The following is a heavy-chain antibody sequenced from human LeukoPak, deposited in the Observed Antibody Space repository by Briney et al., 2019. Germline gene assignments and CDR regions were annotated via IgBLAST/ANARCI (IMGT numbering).Heavy chain of an antibody. J-gene: IGHJ4*02. D-gene: IGHD4-11*01. V-gene: IGHV3-33*08. Sequence: GGSLRLSCAASGFTYSHYGMHWVRLAPGKELEWVAVIWSDGTEKYYADAVKGRFTISRDNSRNTLYLQLNSLRGEDTAVYYCARDAQRGFDYSNSLQYWGQGTLVTVSS. CDR1: GFTYSHYG. CDR3: ARDAQRGFDYSNSLQY. CDR2: IWSDGTEK.